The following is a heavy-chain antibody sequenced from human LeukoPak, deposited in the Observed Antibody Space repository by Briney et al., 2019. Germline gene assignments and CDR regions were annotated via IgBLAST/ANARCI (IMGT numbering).Heavy chain of an antibody. CDR2: ISWNSGSI. CDR1: GFTFDDYA. CDR3: AKDKLCSSTSCYSGFDY. D-gene: IGHD2-2*02. J-gene: IGHJ4*02. V-gene: IGHV3-9*01. Sequence: GRSLRLSCAASGFTFDDYAMHWVRQAPGKGLEWVSGISWNSGSIGYADSVKGRFTISRGNAKNSLYLQINSLRAEDTAFYFCAKDKLCSSTSCYSGFDYWGQGTLVTVSS.